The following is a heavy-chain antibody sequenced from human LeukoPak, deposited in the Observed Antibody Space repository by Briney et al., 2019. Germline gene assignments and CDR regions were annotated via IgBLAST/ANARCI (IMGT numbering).Heavy chain of an antibody. Sequence: PGGSLRLSCAASGFTFTTYAIIWVRQAPGKGLEWVSAISGFGADTYYADSVKGRFAISRDNSKNTLYLQMNSLRAEDTAVYYCAKLSGTYGTTSRVLDSWGQGTLVTVSS. CDR1: GFTFTTYA. J-gene: IGHJ4*02. D-gene: IGHD1-1*01. CDR2: ISGFGADT. V-gene: IGHV3-23*01. CDR3: AKLSGTYGTTSRVLDS.